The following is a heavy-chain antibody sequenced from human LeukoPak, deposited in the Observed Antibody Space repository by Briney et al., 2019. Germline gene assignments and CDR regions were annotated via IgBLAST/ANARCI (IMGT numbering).Heavy chain of an antibody. J-gene: IGHJ5*02. Sequence: SVKVSCKASGGTFSSYAISWVRQAPGQGLEWMGGIIPIFGTANYAQRFQGRVTITADESTSTAYMELSSLRSEDTAVYYCARGAPYCSSTSCYPWFDPWGQGTLVTVSS. CDR3: ARGAPYCSSTSCYPWFDP. V-gene: IGHV1-69*01. CDR1: GGTFSSYA. D-gene: IGHD2-2*01. CDR2: IIPIFGTA.